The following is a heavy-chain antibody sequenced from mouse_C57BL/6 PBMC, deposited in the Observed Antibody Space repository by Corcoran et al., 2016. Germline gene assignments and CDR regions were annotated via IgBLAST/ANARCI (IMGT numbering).Heavy chain of an antibody. CDR3: ASYSNLDY. J-gene: IGHJ2*01. D-gene: IGHD2-5*01. V-gene: IGHV3-6*01. Sequence: DVQLQESGPGLVKPSQSLSLTCSVTGYSITSGYYWNWIRQFPGNKLEWMGYISYDGSNNYNPSLKNRISITRETSKNQFFLKLNSVTTEDTATYYCASYSNLDYWGQGTTLTVSS. CDR1: GYSITSGYY. CDR2: ISYDGSN.